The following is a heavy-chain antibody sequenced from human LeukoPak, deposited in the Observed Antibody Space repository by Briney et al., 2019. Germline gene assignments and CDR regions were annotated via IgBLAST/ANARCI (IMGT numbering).Heavy chain of an antibody. CDR3: ARDRPPSGYYYGMDV. V-gene: IGHV1-69*01. J-gene: IGHJ6*04. Sequence: GASVKVSCKASGGTFSSYAISWVRQAPGQGLEWMGGIIPIFGTANYAQKFQGRVTITADEPTSTAYMELSSLRSEDTAVYYCARDRPPSGYYYGMDVWGKGTTVTVSS. CDR1: GGTFSSYA. D-gene: IGHD3-10*01. CDR2: IIPIFGTA.